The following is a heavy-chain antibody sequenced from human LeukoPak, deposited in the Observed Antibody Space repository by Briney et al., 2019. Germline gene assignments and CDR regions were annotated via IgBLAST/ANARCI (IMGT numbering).Heavy chain of an antibody. CDR1: GFTFSSYW. Sequence: PGGSLRLSCAASGFTFSSYWMSWVRQAPGKGLEWVANIGQDGSEKYYVDSVKGRFTISRDNAKNSLYLQMNSLRGEDTAVYYCARARGYCSSTSCHPAGYFDYWGQGALVTVSS. CDR3: ARARGYCSSTSCHPAGYFDY. V-gene: IGHV3-7*03. CDR2: IGQDGSEK. J-gene: IGHJ4*02. D-gene: IGHD2-2*01.